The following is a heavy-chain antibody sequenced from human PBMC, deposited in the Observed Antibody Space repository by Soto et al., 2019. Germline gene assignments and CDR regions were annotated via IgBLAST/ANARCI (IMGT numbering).Heavy chain of an antibody. CDR2: IYSGGYT. CDR3: AHSGQLGSRYDN. CDR1: GFTVSNNY. D-gene: IGHD1-1*01. Sequence: PGGSLRLSCAVSGFTVSNNYMSWVRQAPGKGLEGVSVIYSGGYTAYGDSVKGRFTISRDNSKNTLYLQMNSLRADDTATYFCAHSGQLGSRYDNWGQGALVTVSS. V-gene: IGHV3-53*01. J-gene: IGHJ4*02.